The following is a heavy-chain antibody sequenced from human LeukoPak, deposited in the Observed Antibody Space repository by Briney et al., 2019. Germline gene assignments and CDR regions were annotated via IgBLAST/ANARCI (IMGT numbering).Heavy chain of an antibody. D-gene: IGHD6-19*01. V-gene: IGHV4-38-2*02. J-gene: IGHJ3*02. CDR3: TRSRSSGWTYTAFDI. CDR2: IYHSGST. Sequence: SETLSLTCTVSGYSISSGYYWGWIRQPPGKGLEWIGSIYHSGSTYYNPSLKSRVTISVDTSKNQFSLKLSSVTAADTAFYYCTRSRSSGWTYTAFDIWGQGTMVTVSS. CDR1: GYSISSGYY.